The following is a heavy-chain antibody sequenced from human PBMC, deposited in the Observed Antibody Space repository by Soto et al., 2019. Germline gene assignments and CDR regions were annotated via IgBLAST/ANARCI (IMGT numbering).Heavy chain of an antibody. D-gene: IGHD3-22*01. CDR3: AKAVKENGYHYNIWYFGL. CDR2: ISHDGSTT. V-gene: IGHV3-30*18. Sequence: QVQLVESGGGVVQPGRSLRLSCAASGIIFSTYGMHWVRQAPGKGLEWVAVISHDGSTTYYADSVKGRFTISRDNSRASLFLQMSSLSAEDTAVYYWAKAVKENGYHYNIWYFGLWGRGTLVTVSS. CDR1: GIIFSTYG. J-gene: IGHJ2*01.